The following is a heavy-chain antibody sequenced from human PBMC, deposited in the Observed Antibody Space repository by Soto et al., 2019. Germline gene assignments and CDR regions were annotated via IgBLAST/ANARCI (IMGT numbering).Heavy chain of an antibody. CDR2: IIISSSYI. CDR1: GFPFSSYS. D-gene: IGHD2-15*01. J-gene: IGHJ6*02. Sequence: EVQLVESGGGLVKPGGSLRLSFEASGFPFSSYSMTGVPKPPGRGLGWVSSIIISSSYIYYADSVKGRFTISRDNAKNSLYLQMNSLRAEDTAVYYCARARQGYCSGGSCYSYYYYGMDVWGQGTTVTVSS. V-gene: IGHV3-21*01. CDR3: ARARQGYCSGGSCYSYYYYGMDV.